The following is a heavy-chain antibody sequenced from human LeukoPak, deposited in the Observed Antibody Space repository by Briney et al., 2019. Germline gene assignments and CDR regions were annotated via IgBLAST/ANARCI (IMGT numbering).Heavy chain of an antibody. CDR3: ARDSGSGYHHY. CDR1: GYPISSGYY. CDR2: IYHSGST. D-gene: IGHD3-22*01. Sequence: PSETLSLTCTVSGYPISSGYYWGWIRQPPGKGLEWIGSIYHSGSTYYNPSLKSRVTISVDTSKNQFSLKLSSVTAADTAVYYCARDSGSGYHHYWGQGTLVTVSS. J-gene: IGHJ4*02. V-gene: IGHV4-38-2*02.